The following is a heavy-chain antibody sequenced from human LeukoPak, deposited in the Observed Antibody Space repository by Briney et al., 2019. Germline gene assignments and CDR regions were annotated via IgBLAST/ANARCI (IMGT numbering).Heavy chain of an antibody. V-gene: IGHV4-59*01. Sequence: SETLSLTCTVSGGSISSYYWSWIRQPPGKGLEGIGYIYYSGSTNYNPSLKSRVTMSVDTSKNQFSLKLSSVTAADTAVYYCARYHSGYDLLPDYWGQGTLVTVSS. CDR1: GGSISSYY. D-gene: IGHD5-12*01. J-gene: IGHJ4*02. CDR2: IYYSGST. CDR3: ARYHSGYDLLPDY.